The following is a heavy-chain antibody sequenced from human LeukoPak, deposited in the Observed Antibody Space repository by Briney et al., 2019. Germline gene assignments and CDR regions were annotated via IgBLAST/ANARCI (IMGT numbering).Heavy chain of an antibody. CDR2: IRGSGGST. J-gene: IGHJ1*01. CDR3: AKDPRVGATAAEYFQY. D-gene: IGHD1-26*01. Sequence: PGGSLRLSCAASGFTFSTYAMSWVRQAPGKGLEWVSAIRGSGGSTYYADSVKGQFTISRDNSKNTLYLQMNSLRAEDTAVYYCAKDPRVGATAAEYFQYWGQGTLVTVSS. V-gene: IGHV3-23*01. CDR1: GFTFSTYA.